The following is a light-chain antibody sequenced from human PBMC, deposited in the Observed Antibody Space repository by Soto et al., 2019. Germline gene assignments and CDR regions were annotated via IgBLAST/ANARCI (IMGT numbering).Light chain of an antibody. J-gene: IGKJ3*01. Sequence: EIVMTQSPASLSVSPGDRATLSCRASQGISSYLAWYQQKPGQAPELLLYGVSTMHTGIPSRFSGSGSGTDFTLTISCLQSEDFATYYCQQYYSWPKTFGPGTKVDIK. CDR2: GVS. CDR1: QGISSY. V-gene: IGKV3D-15*01. CDR3: QQYYSWPKT.